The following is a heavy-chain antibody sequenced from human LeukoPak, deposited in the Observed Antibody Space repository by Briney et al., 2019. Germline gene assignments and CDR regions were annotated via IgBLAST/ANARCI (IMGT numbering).Heavy chain of an antibody. J-gene: IGHJ6*03. Sequence: ASVKVSCKASGYTFTSYYMHWVRQAPGQGLEWMGIINPSGGSTSYAQKFQGRVTMIRDMSTSTVYMELSSLRSEDTAVYYCASSDSSSWYSSYYYYYMDVWGKGTTVTVSS. D-gene: IGHD6-13*01. CDR1: GYTFTSYY. V-gene: IGHV1-46*01. CDR3: ASSDSSSWYSSYYYYYMDV. CDR2: INPSGGST.